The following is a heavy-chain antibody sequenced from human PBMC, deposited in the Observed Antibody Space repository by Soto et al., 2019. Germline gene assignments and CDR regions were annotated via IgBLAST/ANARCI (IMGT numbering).Heavy chain of an antibody. CDR1: GFTFSIYGMH. D-gene: IGHD4-17*01. V-gene: IGHV4-30-4*08. Sequence: QVQLVESGGGVVQPGRSLRLSCAASGFTFSIYGMHWVRQAPGKGLEWIGYIYYSGSTYYNPSLKSRVTISVDTSKNQFSLKLSSVTAADTAVYYCARDGSVWGQGTLVTVSS. CDR3: ARDGSV. J-gene: IGHJ4*02. CDR2: IYYSGST.